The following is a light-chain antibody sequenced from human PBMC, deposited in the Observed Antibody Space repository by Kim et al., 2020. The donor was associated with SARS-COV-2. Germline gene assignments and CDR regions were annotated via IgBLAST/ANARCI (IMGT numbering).Light chain of an antibody. V-gene: IGLV1-40*01. CDR3: QSYDSSLSGYVV. Sequence: VTLSVTRSRSNCGAGYEVHWYQQLPGTAPKLLIYGNSNRPSGVPDRFSGSKSGTSASLAITGLQAEDEADYYCQSYDSSLSGYVVFGGGTQLTVL. J-gene: IGLJ2*01. CDR2: GNS. CDR1: RSNCGAGYE.